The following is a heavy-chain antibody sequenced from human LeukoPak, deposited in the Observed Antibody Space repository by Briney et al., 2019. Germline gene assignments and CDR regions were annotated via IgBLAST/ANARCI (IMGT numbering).Heavy chain of an antibody. CDR1: GFIFSNFW. Sequence: GGSLRLSCAASGFIFSNFWMSWVRQAPGKGLEWVANIKQDGSEKYYVDSVKGRFTLSRDNAKSSLYLQMNSLRAEDTAVYYCARIRYCSSTSCSRVYYYYYMDVWGKGTTVTVSS. V-gene: IGHV3-7*03. J-gene: IGHJ6*03. D-gene: IGHD2-2*01. CDR3: ARIRYCSSTSCSRVYYYYYMDV. CDR2: IKQDGSEK.